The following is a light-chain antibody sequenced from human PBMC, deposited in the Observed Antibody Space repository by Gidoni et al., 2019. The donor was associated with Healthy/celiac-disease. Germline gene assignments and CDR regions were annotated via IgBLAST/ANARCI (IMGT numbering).Light chain of an antibody. V-gene: IGKV3-20*01. J-gene: IGKJ2*01. CDR1: QSLSSSY. Sequence: TLSVSPGERATLSCWASQSLSSSYLAWYQHKPGQVPRLLIYGPSSRATDIPDRLTGSGSGTDFALNISRLEPEELAEYYCKQYGSSRYTFVQXTKLEIK. CDR3: KQYGSSRYT. CDR2: GPS.